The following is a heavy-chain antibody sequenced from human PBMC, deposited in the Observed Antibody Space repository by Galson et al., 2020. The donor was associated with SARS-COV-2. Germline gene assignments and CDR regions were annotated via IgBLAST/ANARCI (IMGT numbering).Heavy chain of an antibody. CDR3: ARGRDSSDYYFYYFDY. CDR2: ITYDGSNK. Sequence: GESLKISCAASGFTFSSYAMHWVRQAPGKGLEWVAVITYDGSNKYYADSVKGRFTISRDNSKNTLYLQMNSLGAEDTAVYYCARGRDSSDYYFYYFDYWGQGTLVTVSS. D-gene: IGHD3-22*01. J-gene: IGHJ4*02. CDR1: GFTFSSYA. V-gene: IGHV3-30*04.